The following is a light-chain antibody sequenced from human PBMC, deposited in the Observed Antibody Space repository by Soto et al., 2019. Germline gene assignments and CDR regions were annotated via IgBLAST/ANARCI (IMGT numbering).Light chain of an antibody. CDR3: QQYSLPPWT. Sequence: EIVLTQSPGTLSLSPGERATLSCRASQSVSSSYLAWYQQKPGQAPRLLIYGASSRATGIPDRFSGSGSGADFSLSISSLQAEDVAVYFCQQYSLPPWTFGQGTKVDIK. V-gene: IGKV3-20*01. J-gene: IGKJ1*01. CDR1: QSVSSSY. CDR2: GAS.